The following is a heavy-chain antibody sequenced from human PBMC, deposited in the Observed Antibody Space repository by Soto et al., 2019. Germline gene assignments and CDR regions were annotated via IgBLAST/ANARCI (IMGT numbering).Heavy chain of an antibody. CDR3: ARGRRLWSGSNCLEP. V-gene: IGHV4-34*01. Sequence: PSATXSLTGSFFVCSFINYYFNLMRHPPGKGLECIGEIIHSGSTNYNPSLKRRVNISVDTSKSQFSLKLSSVTAADTAVYYCARGRRLWSGSNCLEPWGQGPLVNVYS. CDR1: VCSFINYY. D-gene: IGHD3-10*02. CDR2: IIHSGST. J-gene: IGHJ5*02.